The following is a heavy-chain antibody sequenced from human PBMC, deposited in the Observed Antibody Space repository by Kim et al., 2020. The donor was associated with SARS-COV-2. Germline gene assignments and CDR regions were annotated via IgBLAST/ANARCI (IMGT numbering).Heavy chain of an antibody. J-gene: IGHJ6*02. CDR3: VRDSCSTTTCSYSYYGLDV. Sequence: GGSLRLSCAASGFTFSDYYMSWVRQVPGKGLEWISYISSRADDIRYADSVKGRFTISRDNAKNSLYLQMNSLRAEDTALYYCVRDSCSTTTCSYSYYGLDVWGQGTTVTVSS. V-gene: IGHV3-11*06. D-gene: IGHD2-2*01. CDR2: ISSRADDI. CDR1: GFTFSDYY.